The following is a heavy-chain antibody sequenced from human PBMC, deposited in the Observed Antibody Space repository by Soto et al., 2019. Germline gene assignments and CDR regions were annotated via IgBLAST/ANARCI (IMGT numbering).Heavy chain of an antibody. CDR2: LYSGGST. Sequence: EVQLVESGGGLIQPGGSLRLSCAASGFNFIRKYMIWVRQAPGKGLEWVSILYSGGSTYYAASVKSRFTISRDTSENTLYLRMNRLRAEDTAVYYCARGLYDSGSFYFDFWGQGTLVTVSS. J-gene: IGHJ4*02. CDR1: GFNFIRKY. D-gene: IGHD3-10*01. CDR3: ARGLYDSGSFYFDF. V-gene: IGHV3-53*01.